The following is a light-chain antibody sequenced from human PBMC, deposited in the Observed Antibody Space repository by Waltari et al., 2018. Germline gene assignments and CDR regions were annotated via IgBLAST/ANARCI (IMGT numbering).Light chain of an antibody. V-gene: IGLV1-44*01. Sequence: QSVLTQPPSASGTPGQRVTIPCPGSSSNIGSNTVNWYQPLPGTAPKLLIYSNNQRPSGVPDRFSGSKSGTSASLAISGLQSEDEADYYCAAWDDSLNGRVFGGGTKLTVL. CDR1: SSNIGSNT. CDR2: SNN. J-gene: IGLJ2*01. CDR3: AAWDDSLNGRV.